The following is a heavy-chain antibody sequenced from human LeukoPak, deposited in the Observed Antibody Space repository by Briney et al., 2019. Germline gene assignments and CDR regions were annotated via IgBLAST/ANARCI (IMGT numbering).Heavy chain of an antibody. CDR3: SSRRRHTRLVVINLAGASFQH. CDR2: ITGSGGTT. Sequence: PGGSLRLCCAASGITFANSDMTWLRQAPALHLQWSSSITGSGGTTFYADSVKGRFTISRDNSKNTLYLEMNSLRAEGTAVFFFSSRRRHTRLVVINLAGASFQHWGQGTLVTVSS. J-gene: IGHJ1*01. D-gene: IGHD3-22*01. V-gene: IGHV3-23*01. CDR1: GITFANSD.